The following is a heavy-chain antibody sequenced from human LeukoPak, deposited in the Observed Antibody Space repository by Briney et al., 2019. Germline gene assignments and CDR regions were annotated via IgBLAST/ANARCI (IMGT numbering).Heavy chain of an antibody. J-gene: IGHJ4*02. D-gene: IGHD2-8*01. CDR2: VNTKGET. CDR3: ATTNDAKIAPFDH. CDR1: GVSMSAFQ. V-gene: IGHV4-4*09. Sequence: SETLSLTCTVSGVSMSAFQWSWVRQSPEKGLEWIGCVNTKGETNYNPSLKSRVITSVDTSKSQFSLRLTSVTAADTAVYYCATTNDAKIAPFDHWGQGALVTVSS.